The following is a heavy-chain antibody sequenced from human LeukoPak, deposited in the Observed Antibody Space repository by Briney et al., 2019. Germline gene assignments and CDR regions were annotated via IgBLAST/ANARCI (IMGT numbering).Heavy chain of an antibody. D-gene: IGHD3-10*01. CDR1: GGTFSSYA. Sequence: SVKVSCKASGGTFSSYAISWVRQAPGQGLEWMEGIIPIFGTANYAQKFQGRVTITADESTSTAYMELSSLRSEDTAVYYCARGGRITMVRGVITDERRYYYYMDVWGKGTTVTISS. CDR3: ARGGRITMVRGVITDERRYYYYMDV. V-gene: IGHV1-69*13. J-gene: IGHJ6*03. CDR2: IIPIFGTA.